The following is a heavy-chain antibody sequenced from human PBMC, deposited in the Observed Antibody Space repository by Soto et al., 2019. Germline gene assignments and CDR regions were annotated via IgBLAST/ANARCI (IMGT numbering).Heavy chain of an antibody. D-gene: IGHD1-26*01. CDR2: ISASGGRT. CDR3: AKDWDLLRAFDL. Sequence: PGGSLRLSCAASGFTFSSYAMSWVRQAPGKGLEWVSGISASGGRTYYADSVKGRFTISRDNSKKTMYLQMNSLRVEDTAVYKCAKDWDLLRAFDLWGQGTMVTVSS. J-gene: IGHJ3*01. V-gene: IGHV3-23*01. CDR1: GFTFSSYA.